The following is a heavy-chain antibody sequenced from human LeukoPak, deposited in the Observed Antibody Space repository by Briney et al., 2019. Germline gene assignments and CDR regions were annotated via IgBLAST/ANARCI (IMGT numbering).Heavy chain of an antibody. CDR2: IYNSGSL. Sequence: PSETLSLTCTVSGGSISGYYWSWIRQAPGKGLEWIGYIYNSGSLNYNPSLKSRVTIAVDTSENQFSLKLTSVTAADTAVYYCARTQVGAAPFDYWGQGTLVTVSS. V-gene: IGHV4-59*01. CDR3: ARTQVGAAPFDY. CDR1: GGSISGYY. J-gene: IGHJ4*02. D-gene: IGHD1-26*01.